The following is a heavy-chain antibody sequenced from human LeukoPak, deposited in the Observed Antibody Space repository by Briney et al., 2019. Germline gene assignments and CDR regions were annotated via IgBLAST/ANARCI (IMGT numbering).Heavy chain of an antibody. D-gene: IGHD4-23*01. V-gene: IGHV3-23*01. J-gene: IGHJ4*02. CDR2: ISGRSGDT. CDR1: GFTFSDYY. Sequence: RPGGSLRLSCAASGFTFSDYYMSWIRQAPGKGLEWVSAISGRSGDTYYADSVKGRFTTSRDDSKSTLYLQMNSLRADDTAVYYCAKGVDGGNSGTGKYWGQGTLVTVSS. CDR3: AKGVDGGNSGTGKY.